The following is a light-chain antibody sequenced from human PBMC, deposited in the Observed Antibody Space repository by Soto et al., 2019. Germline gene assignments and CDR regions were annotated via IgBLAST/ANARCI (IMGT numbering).Light chain of an antibody. V-gene: IGLV1-47*01. Sequence: QSELTQPPSASGTPGQRVISSCSGSSSNIGTNYLYWYQQLPGTAPKFLIYWTNRRPSGVPDRFSASKSGSSASLAISGLRSEDEAYYYCGSCADSMSVLVFGTGTKLPVL. CDR3: GSCADSMSVLV. J-gene: IGLJ1*01. CDR2: WTN. CDR1: SSNIGTNY.